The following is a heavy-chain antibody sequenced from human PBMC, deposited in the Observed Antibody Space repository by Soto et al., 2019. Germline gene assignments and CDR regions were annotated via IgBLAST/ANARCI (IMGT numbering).Heavy chain of an antibody. V-gene: IGHV3-23*01. Sequence: QPGGSLRLSCAASGFTFNTYALAWVRQAPGKGLEWVSTISIGGSTTYYAESVKGRFTISRDNSKNTLYLQMDSLRVEDTAIYYCAKDKWTFSPRFDSWGQGALVTVSS. J-gene: IGHJ5*01. CDR2: ISIGGSTT. D-gene: IGHD2-8*01. CDR3: AKDKWTFSPRFDS. CDR1: GFTFNTYA.